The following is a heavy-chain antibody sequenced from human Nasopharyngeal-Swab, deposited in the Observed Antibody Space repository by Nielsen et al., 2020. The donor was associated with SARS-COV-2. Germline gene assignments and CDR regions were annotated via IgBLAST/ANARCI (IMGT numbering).Heavy chain of an antibody. CDR2: ISGSGGST. Sequence: WIRQPPGKGLEWVSAISGSGGSTYYADSVKGRFTISRDNSKNTLYLQMNSLRAEDTAVYYCARGGGSSSSAPFDYWGQGTLVTVST. J-gene: IGHJ4*02. D-gene: IGHD6-6*01. V-gene: IGHV3-23*01. CDR3: ARGGGSSSSAPFDY.